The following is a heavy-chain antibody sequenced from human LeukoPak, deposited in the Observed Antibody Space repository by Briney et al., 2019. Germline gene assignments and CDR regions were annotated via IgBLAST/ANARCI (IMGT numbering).Heavy chain of an antibody. V-gene: IGHV3-23*01. D-gene: IGHD6-19*01. CDR1: GFTFSSFE. CDR3: AKTGYSSGWYRIWDY. CDR2: ISGSGGSA. J-gene: IGHJ4*02. Sequence: PGGSLRLSCAASGFTFSSFEMSWVRQAPGKGLEWVSAISGSGGSAYYADSVKGRFTTSRDNSRNSLSLQMNSLRAEDTALYYCAKTGYSSGWYRIWDYWGQGTLVTVSS.